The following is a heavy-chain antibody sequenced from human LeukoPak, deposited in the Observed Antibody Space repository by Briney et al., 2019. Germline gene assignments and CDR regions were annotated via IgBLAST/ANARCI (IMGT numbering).Heavy chain of an antibody. D-gene: IGHD4-23*01. Sequence: GGSLRLSCAASRFTFSRYGMHWVRQAPGKGLEWVAFIRYDGSNKHYADSVKGRFTISRDNAKNSLYLQMNSLRAEDTAVYYCARAPGRMTTVGNFDYWGQGTLVTVSS. J-gene: IGHJ4*02. V-gene: IGHV3-30*02. CDR1: RFTFSRYG. CDR2: IRYDGSNK. CDR3: ARAPGRMTTVGNFDY.